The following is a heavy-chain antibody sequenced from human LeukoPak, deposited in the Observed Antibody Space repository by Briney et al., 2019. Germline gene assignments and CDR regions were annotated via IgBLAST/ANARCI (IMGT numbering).Heavy chain of an antibody. CDR3: ARAWLTGGSYYAMDV. CDR1: EFTFNNYC. CDR2: IYSSSSYI. V-gene: IGHV3-21*01. D-gene: IGHD3-10*01. J-gene: IGHJ6*02. Sequence: GGTLRLSCAASEFTFNNYCMNWVRQAPGKGLEWVSSIYSSSSYIYYADSVKGRFTISRDNAKSSLYLQMNSLRAEDTAVYYCARAWLTGGSYYAMDVWGQGTTVTVSS.